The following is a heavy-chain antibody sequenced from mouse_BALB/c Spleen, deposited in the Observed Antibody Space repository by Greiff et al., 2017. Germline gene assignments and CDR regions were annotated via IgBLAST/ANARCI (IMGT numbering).Heavy chain of an antibody. CDR3: AREGDGYAWYFDV. D-gene: IGHD2-2*01. J-gene: IGHJ1*01. CDR2: ISYDGSN. Sequence: EVQRVESGPGLVKPSQSLSLTCSVTGYSITSGYYWNWIRQFPGNKLEWMGYISYDGSNNYNPSLKNRISITRDTSKNQFFLKLNSVTTEDTATYYCAREGDGYAWYFDVWGAGTTVTVSS. V-gene: IGHV3-6*02. CDR1: GYSITSGYY.